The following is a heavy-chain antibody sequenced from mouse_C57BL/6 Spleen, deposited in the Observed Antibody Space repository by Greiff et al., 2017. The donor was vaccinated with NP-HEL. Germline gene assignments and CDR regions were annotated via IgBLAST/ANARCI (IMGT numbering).Heavy chain of an antibody. Sequence: EVQLQQSGPELVKPGASVKIPCKASGYTFTDYNMDWVKQSHGKSLEWIGDINPNNGGTIYNQKFKGKATLTVDKSSSTAYMELRSLTSEDTAVYYCARPYDYDGGAWFAYWGQGTLVTVSA. V-gene: IGHV1-18*01. D-gene: IGHD2-4*01. J-gene: IGHJ3*01. CDR1: GYTFTDYN. CDR3: ARPYDYDGGAWFAY. CDR2: INPNNGGT.